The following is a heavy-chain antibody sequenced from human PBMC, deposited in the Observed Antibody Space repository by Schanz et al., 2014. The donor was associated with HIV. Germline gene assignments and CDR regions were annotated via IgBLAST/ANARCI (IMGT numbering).Heavy chain of an antibody. D-gene: IGHD2-8*01. CDR2: ISYDGTNK. J-gene: IGHJ6*02. Sequence: QAQLVESGGGVVQPGGSLRLSCAASGFTFSTYGMHWVRQAPGKGLEWVAGISYDGTNKFYVDSVKGRFTISRDNSKSTLYLQMNSLRAEDTAVYYCANSGYCTSGVCYTRGYDTDVWGQGTTVTVSS. CDR3: ANSGYCTSGVCYTRGYDTDV. V-gene: IGHV3-30*18. CDR1: GFTFSTYG.